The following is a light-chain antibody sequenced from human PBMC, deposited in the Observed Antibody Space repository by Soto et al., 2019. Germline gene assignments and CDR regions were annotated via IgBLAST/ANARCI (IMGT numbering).Light chain of an antibody. J-gene: IGLJ1*01. Sequence: QSALTQPRSVSGSPGQSVTISCTGGSNYVSWYQQLPGKAPKLMIYDVSQRPSGVPDRFSGSKSGNTASLTISGLQAEDEADYYCCSYACSYTDVFGTGTKLTVL. V-gene: IGLV2-11*01. CDR3: CSYACSYTDV. CDR1: GSNY. CDR2: DVS.